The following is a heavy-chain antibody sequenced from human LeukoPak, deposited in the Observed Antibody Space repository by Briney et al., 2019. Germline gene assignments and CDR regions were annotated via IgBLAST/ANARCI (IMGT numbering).Heavy chain of an antibody. J-gene: IGHJ3*02. CDR1: GFTFSDYY. V-gene: IGHV3-11*01. CDR2: ISSSGSTI. D-gene: IGHD3-22*01. Sequence: GGSLRLSCAASGFTFSDYYMSWIRQAPGKGLEWVSYISSSGSTIYYADSVKGRFTISRDNAKNSLYLQMNSLRAEDTAVYYCARELYYYDSSGSPHNAFDIWGQGTMVTVSS. CDR3: ARELYYYDSSGSPHNAFDI.